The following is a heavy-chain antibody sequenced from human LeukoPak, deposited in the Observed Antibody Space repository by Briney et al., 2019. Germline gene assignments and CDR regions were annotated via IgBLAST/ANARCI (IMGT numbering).Heavy chain of an antibody. J-gene: IGHJ3*02. CDR2: IYSGGRT. V-gene: IGHV3-53*01. CDR1: GITVSSND. CDR3: AGVLRGAFDT. Sequence: GGSLRLSCTASGITVSSNDMCWVRQAPGKGLEWISLIYSGGRTDYADSVKGRFTISRDNSKNMVYLQMNSLRGDETAVYYCAGVLRGAFDTWGQGKMVAVSS.